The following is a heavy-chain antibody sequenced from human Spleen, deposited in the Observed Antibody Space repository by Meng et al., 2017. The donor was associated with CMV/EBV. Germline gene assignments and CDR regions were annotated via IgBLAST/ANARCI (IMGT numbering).Heavy chain of an antibody. V-gene: IGHV3-23*01. D-gene: IGHD4-23*01. CDR3: ATTVVIGYSLDY. CDR2: FSGSGSRT. J-gene: IGHJ4*02. Sequence: GGSLRLSCAASGFIVRMYAMCWVCQAPGKGLEWVSGFSGSGSRTHYADSVMGRFAISRDFSKNTLYLQMIGLRAEDTAVYYCATTVVIGYSLDYWGQGTVVTVSS. CDR1: GFIVRMYA.